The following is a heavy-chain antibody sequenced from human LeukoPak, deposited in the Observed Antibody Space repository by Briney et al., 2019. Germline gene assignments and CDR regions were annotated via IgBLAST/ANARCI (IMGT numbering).Heavy chain of an antibody. Sequence: GGSLRLSCAASGFTFSSYSMNWVRQAPGKGLEWVSSISSSSSYIYYADSVKGRFTISRDNAKNSLYLQMNSLKTEDTAVYYCTRSYDILTAPKNWGQGTLVTVSS. D-gene: IGHD3-9*01. CDR2: ISSSSSYI. V-gene: IGHV3-21*03. CDR1: GFTFSSYS. J-gene: IGHJ4*02. CDR3: TRSYDILTAPKN.